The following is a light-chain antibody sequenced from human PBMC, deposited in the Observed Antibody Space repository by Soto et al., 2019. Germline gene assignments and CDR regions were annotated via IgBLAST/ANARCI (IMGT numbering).Light chain of an antibody. Sequence: QSVLTQPASVSGSPGQSITISCTGTSSDVGHYNYVSWYQQHPGKAPKLMIYDVSNRPSGVSNRFSGSKSGNTASLTISRFQFEDEAVYYCSSYARSNTRVFGTGTKVTVL. CDR1: SSDVGHYNY. CDR2: DVS. CDR3: SSYARSNTRV. J-gene: IGLJ1*01. V-gene: IGLV2-14*01.